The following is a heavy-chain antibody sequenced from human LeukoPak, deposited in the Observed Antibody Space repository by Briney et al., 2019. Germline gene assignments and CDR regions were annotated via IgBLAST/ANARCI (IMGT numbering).Heavy chain of an antibody. V-gene: IGHV3-30*18. Sequence: PGGSLRLSCAASGFTFINYGVHWVRQAPGKGLEWVSVISYDGSNKYYADSVKGRFTISRDNSKNTLYLQMNSLRAEDTAMYYCAKNSGSTALWGQGTLVTVSS. CDR1: GFTFINYG. J-gene: IGHJ4*02. CDR3: AKNSGSTAL. CDR2: ISYDGSNK. D-gene: IGHD2-21*02.